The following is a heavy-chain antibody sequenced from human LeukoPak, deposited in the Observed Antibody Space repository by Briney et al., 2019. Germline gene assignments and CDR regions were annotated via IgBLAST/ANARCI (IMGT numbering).Heavy chain of an antibody. V-gene: IGHV1-46*01. CDR2: INPSGGGT. CDR3: ARDGDHSSSSLSWFDP. Sequence: ASVKVSCKASGYTFTSYYIHWVRQAPGQGLEWMAIINPSGGGTSYAQKFQGRVTMTRDTSTSTVYMELSSLRSEDTAVYYCARDGDHSSSSLSWFDPWGQGTLVTVSS. CDR1: GYTFTSYY. D-gene: IGHD6-6*01. J-gene: IGHJ5*02.